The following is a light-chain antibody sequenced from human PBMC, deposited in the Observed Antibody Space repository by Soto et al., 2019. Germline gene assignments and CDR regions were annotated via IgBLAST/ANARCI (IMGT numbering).Light chain of an antibody. CDR3: QQYNSYSEA. J-gene: IGKJ1*01. Sequence: EIQITQSPSTLSGSVGDRVTITCRASQTISSWLAWYQQKPGKAPKLLIYKASTLKSGVPSRFSGSGSGTEFTLTISSLQPDDFATYYCQQYNSYSEAFGQGTKVDIK. V-gene: IGKV1-5*03. CDR1: QTISSW. CDR2: KAS.